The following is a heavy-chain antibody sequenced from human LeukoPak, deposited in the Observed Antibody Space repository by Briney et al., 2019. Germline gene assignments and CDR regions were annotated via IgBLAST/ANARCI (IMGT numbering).Heavy chain of an antibody. V-gene: IGHV1-18*01. CDR2: ISAYNDNT. Sequence: VSVKVSCKASGYTFTSYGISWVRQAPGQGLEWMGWISAYNDNTNYAQKLQGRVTMTTDTSTSTAYMELRSLRSDDTAVYYCARATVTTYADYFDYWGQGTLVTVSS. CDR1: GYTFTSYG. CDR3: ARATVTTYADYFDY. J-gene: IGHJ4*02. D-gene: IGHD4-17*01.